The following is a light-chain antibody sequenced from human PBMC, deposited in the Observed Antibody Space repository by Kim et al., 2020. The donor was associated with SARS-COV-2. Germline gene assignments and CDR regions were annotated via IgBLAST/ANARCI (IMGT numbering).Light chain of an antibody. CDR2: SAS. CDR1: QDISNS. Sequence: ASVGDRVTITCRASQDISNSLAWYQQKPGKVPKLLISSASTLQPGVPSRFSGSGSGTEFTLTISSLQPEDGATYYCQKFDSAPPTFGGGTKVDIK. J-gene: IGKJ4*01. CDR3: QKFDSAPPT. V-gene: IGKV1-27*01.